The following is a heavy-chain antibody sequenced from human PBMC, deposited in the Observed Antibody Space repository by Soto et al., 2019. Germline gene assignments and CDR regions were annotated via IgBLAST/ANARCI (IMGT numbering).Heavy chain of an antibody. Sequence: GGSVRLSCAASGFTFNTYGMHWVRQAPGKGLEWVAIIWYDGSNKYYADSVKGRFTISRDNSKNTLYLQMNSLRAEDTAVYYCARDYDSSGYPRYYFDYWGQGTLVTVSS. V-gene: IGHV3-33*01. CDR1: GFTFNTYG. J-gene: IGHJ4*02. D-gene: IGHD3-22*01. CDR3: ARDYDSSGYPRYYFDY. CDR2: IWYDGSNK.